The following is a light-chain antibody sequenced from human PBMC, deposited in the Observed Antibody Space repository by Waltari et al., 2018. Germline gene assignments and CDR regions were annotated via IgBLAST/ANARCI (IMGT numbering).Light chain of an antibody. CDR3: AAWDDSLNGWV. CDR1: SSNIGSNT. Sequence: QSVLIQPPSASGTPGQRVTISCSGSSSNIGSNTVNWYQHLPGTAPKLLIYSNNQRPSGVPDRFSGSRSGTSASLAISGLQSEDETGYYCAAWDDSLNGWVFGGGTKLTVL. V-gene: IGLV1-44*01. CDR2: SNN. J-gene: IGLJ3*02.